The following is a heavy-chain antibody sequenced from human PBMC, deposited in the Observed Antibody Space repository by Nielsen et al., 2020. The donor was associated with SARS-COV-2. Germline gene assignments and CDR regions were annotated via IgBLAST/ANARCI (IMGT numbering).Heavy chain of an antibody. D-gene: IGHD3-9*01. J-gene: IGHJ6*03. CDR2: IYYSGST. Sequence: RQAPGKGLEWIGYIYYSGSTYYNPSLKSRVTISVDTSKNQFSLKLSFMTAADTAVYYCARVKYDILTGLFRDYYYYYMDVWGKGTTVTVSS. V-gene: IGHV4-31*02. CDR3: ARVKYDILTGLFRDYYYYYMDV.